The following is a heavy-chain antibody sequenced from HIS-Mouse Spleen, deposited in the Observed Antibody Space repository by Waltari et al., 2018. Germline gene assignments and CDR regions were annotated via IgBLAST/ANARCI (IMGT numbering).Heavy chain of an antibody. CDR2: INHSGST. CDR3: ARGALRGSYYWGEYFQH. CDR1: GGSFSGYD. V-gene: IGHV4-34*01. Sequence: QVQLQQWGAGLLKPSETLSLTCAVYGGSFSGYDWRWIRQPPGKGLEWIGEINHSGSTNYNPSLKSLVTISVDTSKNQFSLKLSSVTAADTAVYYCARGALRGSYYWGEYFQHWGQGTLVTVSS. D-gene: IGHD1-26*01. J-gene: IGHJ1*01.